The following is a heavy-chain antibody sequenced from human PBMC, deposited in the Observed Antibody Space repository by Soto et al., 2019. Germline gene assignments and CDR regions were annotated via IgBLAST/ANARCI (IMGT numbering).Heavy chain of an antibody. J-gene: IGHJ4*02. V-gene: IGHV4-34*01. D-gene: IGHD6-6*01. Sequence: SETLSLTCAVYGGSFSGYYWSWIRQPPGKGLEWIGEINHSGSTNYNPSLKSRVTISVDTSKNQFSLKLSSVTAADTAVYYCARGKIAARVFDYWGQGTLVTVSS. CDR3: ARGKIAARVFDY. CDR1: GGSFSGYY. CDR2: INHSGST.